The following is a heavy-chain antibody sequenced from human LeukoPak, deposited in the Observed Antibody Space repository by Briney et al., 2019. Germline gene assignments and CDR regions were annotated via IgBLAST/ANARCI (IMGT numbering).Heavy chain of an antibody. D-gene: IGHD6-13*01. CDR1: GYTFTSYY. CDR3: TRVHSSCWEYNWFDP. Sequence: ASVTVSCKASGYTFTSYYMHWVRQAPGQGLEWMGISNPSGGSTSYAQKFQGRVTMTRDTSTSTVYMELSSRRSEDTDVYYCTRVHSSCWEYNWFDPWGQGTLGTVSS. CDR2: SNPSGGST. J-gene: IGHJ5*02. V-gene: IGHV1-46*03.